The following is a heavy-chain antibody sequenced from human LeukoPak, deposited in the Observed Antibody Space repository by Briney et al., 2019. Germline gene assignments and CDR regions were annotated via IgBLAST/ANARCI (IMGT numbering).Heavy chain of an antibody. D-gene: IGHD3-9*01. V-gene: IGHV3-23*01. J-gene: IGHJ6*02. CDR3: AKVYYDILTGYRVDGMDV. Sequence: GGSLRLSCAASGFTFSSYWMSWVRQAPGKGLEWVSAISGSGGSTYYADSVKGRFTISRDNSKNTLYLQMNSLRAEDTAVYYCAKVYYDILTGYRVDGMDVWGQGTTVTVSS. CDR2: ISGSGGST. CDR1: GFTFSSYW.